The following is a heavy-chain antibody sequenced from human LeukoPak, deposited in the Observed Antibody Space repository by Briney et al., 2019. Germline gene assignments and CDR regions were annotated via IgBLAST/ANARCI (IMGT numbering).Heavy chain of an antibody. CDR1: GYTFTSYD. V-gene: IGHV1-8*03. Sequence: GASVKVSCKASGYTFTSYDIIWVRQATGQGLEWMGWMNPNSGNTGYAQKFQGRVTITRNTSISTAYMELSSLRSEDTAVYYCARARAVRGVIPRCYFDYWGQGTLVTVSS. CDR2: MNPNSGNT. CDR3: ARARAVRGVIPRCYFDY. D-gene: IGHD3-10*01. J-gene: IGHJ4*02.